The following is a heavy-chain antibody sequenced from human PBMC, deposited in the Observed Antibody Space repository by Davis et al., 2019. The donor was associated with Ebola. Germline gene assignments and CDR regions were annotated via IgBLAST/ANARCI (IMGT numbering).Heavy chain of an antibody. CDR1: GGSFSGYY. CDR2: INHSGST. Sequence: SETLSLTCAVYGGSFSGYYWSWIRQPPGKGLEWIGEINHSGSTNYNPPLKSRVTISVDTSKNQFSLKLSSVTAADTAVYYCARWGMDVWGQGTTVTVSS. CDR3: ARWGMDV. J-gene: IGHJ6*02. V-gene: IGHV4-34*01.